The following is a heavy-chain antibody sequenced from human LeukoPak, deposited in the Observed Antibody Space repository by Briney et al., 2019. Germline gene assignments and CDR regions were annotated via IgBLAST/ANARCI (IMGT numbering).Heavy chain of an antibody. Sequence: SETLSLTCTVSGGSISSYYWSWIRQPPGKGLEWIGYIYYSGSTNYNPSLKSRVTISVDTSKNQFSLKLSSVTAADTAVYYCARSRKGSGSYPNHFDYWGQGTLVTVSS. CDR1: GGSISSYY. CDR2: IYYSGST. D-gene: IGHD1-26*01. CDR3: ARSRKGSGSYPNHFDY. J-gene: IGHJ4*02. V-gene: IGHV4-59*01.